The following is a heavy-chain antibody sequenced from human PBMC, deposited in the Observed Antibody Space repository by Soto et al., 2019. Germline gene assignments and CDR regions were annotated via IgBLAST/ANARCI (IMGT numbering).Heavy chain of an antibody. D-gene: IGHD1-26*01. CDR1: GGSISSSSYY. J-gene: IGHJ4*02. V-gene: IGHV4-39*01. CDR2: IYYSGST. CDR3: ARLPEWGSYSPDFDY. Sequence: SETLSLTCTVSGGSISSSSYYWGWIRQPPGKGLEWIGSIYYSGSTYYNPSLKSRVTISVDTSKNQFSLKLSSVTAAYTAVYYCARLPEWGSYSPDFDYWGQGTLVTVSS.